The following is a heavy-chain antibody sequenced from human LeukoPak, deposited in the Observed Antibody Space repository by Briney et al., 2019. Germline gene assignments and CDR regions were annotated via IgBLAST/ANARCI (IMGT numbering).Heavy chain of an antibody. Sequence: SETLSLTCTVSGGSISSSSAYWGWVRQPPGKGLEWIGSIYYSKNTYYNPSLKSRVAISADTSKNQFSLTLGSVSATDTAVYYCVSPRGFSYGYFDYWGQGTLVTVSS. D-gene: IGHD5-18*01. V-gene: IGHV4-39*01. CDR1: GGSISSSSAY. CDR3: VSPRGFSYGYFDY. J-gene: IGHJ4*02. CDR2: IYYSKNT.